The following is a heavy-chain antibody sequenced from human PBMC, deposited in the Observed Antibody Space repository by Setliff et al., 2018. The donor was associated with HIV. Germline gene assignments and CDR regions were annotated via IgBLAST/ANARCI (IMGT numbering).Heavy chain of an antibody. Sequence: SETLSLTCTVSGGSIKNSFWSWIRRPPGGGLEWIGYTYHTGTTDYNPALKSRVTIFVDMSKNQFSLKVASVTAADTAVYYCARICGGSKCSVGHWGQGTLVTVSS. D-gene: IGHD2-15*01. CDR2: TYHTGTT. V-gene: IGHV4-4*08. CDR3: ARICGGSKCSVGH. J-gene: IGHJ4*02. CDR1: GGSIKNSF.